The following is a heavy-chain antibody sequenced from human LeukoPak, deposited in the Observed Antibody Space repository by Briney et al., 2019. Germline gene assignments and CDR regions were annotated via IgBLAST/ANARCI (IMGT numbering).Heavy chain of an antibody. D-gene: IGHD3-22*01. CDR2: IYYSGST. Sequence: KSSETLSLTCTVSGGSISSYYWSWIRQPPGKGLEWIGYIYYSGSTNYNPSLKGRVTISVHTSKNQFSLKLSPVTAADTAVYYCARLDYDSSGYPPPAEYFQHWGQGTLVTVSS. CDR3: ARLDYDSSGYPPPAEYFQH. J-gene: IGHJ1*01. CDR1: GGSISSYY. V-gene: IGHV4-59*08.